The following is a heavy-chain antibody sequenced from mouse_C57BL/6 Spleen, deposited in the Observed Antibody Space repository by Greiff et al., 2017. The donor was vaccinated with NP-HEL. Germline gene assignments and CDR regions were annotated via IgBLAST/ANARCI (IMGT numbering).Heavy chain of an antibody. D-gene: IGHD1-1*01. CDR1: GYTFTSYW. Sequence: VQLQQSGAELVKPGASVKMSCKASGYTFTSYWITWVKQRPGQGLEWIGDIYPGSGSTNYNEKFKSKATLTVDTSSSTAYMQLRSLASEDSAVYYGASGSSYDYWGQGTTLTVSS. J-gene: IGHJ2*01. CDR3: ASGSSYDY. CDR2: IYPGSGST. V-gene: IGHV1-55*01.